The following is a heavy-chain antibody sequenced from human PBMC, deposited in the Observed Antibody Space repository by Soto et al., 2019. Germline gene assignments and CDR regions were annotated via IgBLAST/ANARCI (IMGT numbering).Heavy chain of an antibody. J-gene: IGHJ5*01. D-gene: IGHD3-3*01. CDR2: INHSGNT. CDR1: GGSFSGHY. CDR3: ARGQVVHYDFWSGYSSRVHDFFDS. V-gene: IGHV4-34*01. Sequence: SETLSLTCAVYGGSFSGHYWSWIRQPPGKGLEWIGEINHSGNTNYYPSLKSRVTILVDTSKNQFSLKLSSVTAADTAVYFCARGQVVHYDFWSGYSSRVHDFFDSWGQGTLVTVSS.